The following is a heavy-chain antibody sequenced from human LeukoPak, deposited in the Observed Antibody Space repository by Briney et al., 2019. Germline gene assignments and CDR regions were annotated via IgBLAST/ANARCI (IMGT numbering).Heavy chain of an antibody. CDR3: AREIAAARGAFDI. V-gene: IGHV4-34*01. J-gene: IGHJ3*02. Sequence: SETLSLTCAVYGGSLSGYYWSWTRQPPGKGLEWIGEIHHRGGTNYNPSLKSRVTISVDTSKNQFSLKLSSVTAADTALYYCAREIAAARGAFDIWGQGTMVTVSS. D-gene: IGHD6-13*01. CDR1: GGSLSGYY. CDR2: IHHRGGT.